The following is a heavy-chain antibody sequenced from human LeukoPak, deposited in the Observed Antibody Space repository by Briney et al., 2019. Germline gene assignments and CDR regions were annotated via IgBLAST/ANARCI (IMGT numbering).Heavy chain of an antibody. CDR2: IYSGGST. D-gene: IGHD6-13*01. CDR1: GLTVSSNY. CDR3: ARSGYSSSLLDY. V-gene: IGHV3-53*01. J-gene: IGHJ4*02. Sequence: GGSLRLSCAASGLTVSSNYMSWVRQAPGKGLEWVSIIYSGGSTYYADSVKGRFTISRDNSKNTLFLQMNSLRAEDTAVYYCARSGYSSSLLDYWGQGTLVTVSS.